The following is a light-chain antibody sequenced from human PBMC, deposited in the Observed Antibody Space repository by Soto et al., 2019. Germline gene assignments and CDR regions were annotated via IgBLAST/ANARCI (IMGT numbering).Light chain of an antibody. V-gene: IGKV1-39*01. J-gene: IGKJ4*01. CDR1: QSISNY. CDR3: QQSYGTPLT. Sequence: DMEMTQSPSSLSASVGDRVTITCRASQSISNYLNWYQHKPGNVPKLLIYAASSVQSGVPTRFSGSGYGTDFTLPINSLQPEDFATYYCQQSYGTPLTFGGGTKIEIK. CDR2: AAS.